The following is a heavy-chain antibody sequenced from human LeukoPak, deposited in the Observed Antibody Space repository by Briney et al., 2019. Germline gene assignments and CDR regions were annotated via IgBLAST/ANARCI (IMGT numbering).Heavy chain of an antibody. J-gene: IGHJ5*02. CDR3: ARDHLP. V-gene: IGHV3-30*04. CDR2: ISYDGSNK. Sequence: GGSLRLSCAASGFTFSSYAMHWVRQAPGKGLEWVAVISYDGSNKYYADSVKGRFTISRDNSKNTLYLQMNSLRAEDTAVYYCARDHLPWGQGTLVTVSS. CDR1: GFTFSSYA.